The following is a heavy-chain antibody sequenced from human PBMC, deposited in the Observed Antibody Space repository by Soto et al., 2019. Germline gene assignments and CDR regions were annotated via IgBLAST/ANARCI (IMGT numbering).Heavy chain of an antibody. Sequence: SETLSLTCAVYGGSFSGYYWSWIRQPPGKGLEWIGEINHSGSTNYNPSPKSRVTISVDTSKNQFSLKLGSVTAADTAVYYCARGRRIVATRGNYYFDYWGQGTLVTVSS. D-gene: IGHD5-12*01. J-gene: IGHJ4*02. CDR1: GGSFSGYY. CDR2: INHSGST. CDR3: ARGRRIVATRGNYYFDY. V-gene: IGHV4-34*01.